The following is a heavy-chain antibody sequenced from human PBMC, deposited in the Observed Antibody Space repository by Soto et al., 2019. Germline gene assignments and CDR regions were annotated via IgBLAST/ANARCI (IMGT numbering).Heavy chain of an antibody. CDR3: ARDFSMVIVAPGY. V-gene: IGHV3-20*03. CDR2: NNWSGDSI. J-gene: IGHJ4*02. D-gene: IGHD5-12*01. CDR1: GFTPDAYG. Sequence: SGFTPDAYGRNWVHESTARWPAWLSCNNWSGDSIGYAESVKGRFTISRDNSKNTVYLQINALRAEDTAVYYCARDFSMVIVAPGYWGQGTLVTV.